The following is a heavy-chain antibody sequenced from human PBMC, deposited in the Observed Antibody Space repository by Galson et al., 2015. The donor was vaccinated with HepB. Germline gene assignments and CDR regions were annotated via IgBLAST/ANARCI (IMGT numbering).Heavy chain of an antibody. CDR1: GYTFSSYG. CDR2: INTDTGNP. CDR3: ARRNGNYWFDP. V-gene: IGHV7-4-1*02. J-gene: IGHJ5*02. Sequence: SVKVSCKASGYTFSSYGVNWVRQAPGQGLEWMGLINTDTGNPTYAQGFTGRFVFYLDTSVSTAYLQISSLKAEDTAVYYCARRNGNYWFDPWGQGTLVTVSS. D-gene: IGHD5-24*01.